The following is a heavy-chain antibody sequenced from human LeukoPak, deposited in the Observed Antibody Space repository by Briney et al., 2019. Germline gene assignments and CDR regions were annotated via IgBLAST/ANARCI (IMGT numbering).Heavy chain of an antibody. CDR3: ARDYDRDFDY. D-gene: IGHD3-3*01. J-gene: IGHJ4*02. CDR1: GFTFSNSA. CDR2: IRYDGSNK. V-gene: IGHV3-30*02. Sequence: GGSLRLSCAASGFTFSNSAMTWVRQAPGKGLEWVAFIRYDGSNKYYADSVKGRFTISRDNAKDSLYLQMNSLRAEDTAVYYCARDYDRDFDYWGQGTLVTVSS.